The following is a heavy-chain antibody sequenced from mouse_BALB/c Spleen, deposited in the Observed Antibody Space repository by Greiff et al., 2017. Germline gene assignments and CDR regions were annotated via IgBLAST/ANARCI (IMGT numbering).Heavy chain of an antibody. CDR2: ISSGSSTI. CDR3: ARDYYYGSSPGYFDY. J-gene: IGHJ2*01. V-gene: IGHV5-17*02. D-gene: IGHD1-1*01. CDR1: GFTFSSFG. Sequence: EVQGVESGGGLVQPGGSRKLSCAASGFTFSSFGMHWVRQAPEKGLEWVAYISSGSSTIYYADTVKGRFTISRDNPKNTLFLQMTSLRSEDTAMYYCARDYYYGSSPGYFDYWGQGTTLTVSS.